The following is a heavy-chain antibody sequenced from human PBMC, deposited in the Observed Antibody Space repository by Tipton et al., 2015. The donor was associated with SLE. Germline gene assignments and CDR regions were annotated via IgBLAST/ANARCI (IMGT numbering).Heavy chain of an antibody. CDR1: GFTFSSYG. CDR3: AKDAVWNTMIVVASQGAFDI. D-gene: IGHD3-22*01. CDR2: IRYDGSNK. Sequence: SLRLSCAASGFTFSSYGIHWVRQAPGKGLEWVAFIRYDGSNKYYADSVKGRFTISRDNSKNTLYLQMNSLRAEDTAVYYCAKDAVWNTMIVVASQGAFDIWGQGTMVTVSS. V-gene: IGHV3-30*02. J-gene: IGHJ3*02.